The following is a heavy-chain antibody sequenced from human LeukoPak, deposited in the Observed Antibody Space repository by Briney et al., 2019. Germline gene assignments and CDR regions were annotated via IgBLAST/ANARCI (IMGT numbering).Heavy chain of an antibody. Sequence: SETLSLTCTVSGDSISSYYWSWIRQPPGKGLEWRGYIYYSGSTNYNPSPKSRVTISVDTSQNQFSLKLSSVTAADTAVYYCARHMPPTGAAAGFDYWGQGTLVTVSS. CDR2: IYYSGST. CDR3: ARHMPPTGAAAGFDY. D-gene: IGHD6-13*01. J-gene: IGHJ4*02. CDR1: GDSISSYY. V-gene: IGHV4-59*08.